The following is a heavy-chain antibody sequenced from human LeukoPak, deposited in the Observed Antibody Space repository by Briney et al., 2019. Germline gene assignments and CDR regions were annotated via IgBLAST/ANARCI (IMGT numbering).Heavy chain of an antibody. CDR2: ISWNSGSI. V-gene: IGHV3-9*01. D-gene: IGHD3-16*02. CDR3: AKVKELGELSLYWGGTCYFDY. Sequence: QPGRSLRLSCAASGFTFDDYAMHWVRQGPGKGLEWVSGISWNSGSIGYADSVKGRFTISRDNSKNTLYLQMNSLRAEDTAVYYCAKVKELGELSLYWGGTCYFDYWGQGTLVTVSS. J-gene: IGHJ4*02. CDR1: GFTFDDYA.